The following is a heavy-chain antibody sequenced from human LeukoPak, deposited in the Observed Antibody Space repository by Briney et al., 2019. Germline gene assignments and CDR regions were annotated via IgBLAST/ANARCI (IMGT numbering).Heavy chain of an antibody. V-gene: IGHV1-2*02. CDR1: GYPSTCTY. CDR3: ARDRFGTGSYNWFDP. D-gene: IGHD3-10*01. Sequence: ASVKVPSKALGYPSTCTYMTWVGQAPGQGLGWRGWTNPNSGGTNYAQKFQGRVTMTRDTSISTAYMELSRLRFDDTAVYYCARDRFGTGSYNWFDPWGQGTLVTVSS. J-gene: IGHJ5*02. CDR2: TNPNSGGT.